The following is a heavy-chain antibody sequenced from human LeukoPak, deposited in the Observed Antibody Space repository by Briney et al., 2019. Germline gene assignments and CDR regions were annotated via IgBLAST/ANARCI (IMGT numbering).Heavy chain of an antibody. CDR3: ARDIGYCSGGSCYYYGMDV. CDR1: GLTFSTTS. V-gene: IGHV3-48*04. J-gene: IGHJ6*02. Sequence: HAGGSLRLSCVASGLTFSTTSMNWVRQAPGKGLEWVSYISGSGSTIYYTDSVKGRFTISRDNAKNSLYLQMNSLRAEDTAVYYCARDIGYCSGGSCYYYGMDVWGQGTTVTVSS. CDR2: ISGSGSTI. D-gene: IGHD2-15*01.